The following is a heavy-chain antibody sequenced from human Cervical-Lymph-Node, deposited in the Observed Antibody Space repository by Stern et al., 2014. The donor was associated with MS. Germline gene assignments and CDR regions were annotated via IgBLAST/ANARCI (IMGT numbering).Heavy chain of an antibody. CDR3: ARDQPYDSSGYLGDY. CDR2: ISAYNSNK. D-gene: IGHD3-22*01. Sequence: MQLVESGAEVKKPGASVKVSCKASGYTFTSYGISWVRQAPGQGLEWMGWISAYNSNKNYAEKLQGRVTMSTDNSTRTAYMETRSLRSDDTAVYYCARDQPYDSSGYLGDYWGQGTLVTVSS. J-gene: IGHJ4*02. V-gene: IGHV1-18*04. CDR1: GYTFTSYG.